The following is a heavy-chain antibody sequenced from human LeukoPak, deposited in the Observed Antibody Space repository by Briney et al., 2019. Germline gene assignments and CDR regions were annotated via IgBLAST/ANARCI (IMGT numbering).Heavy chain of an antibody. CDR2: MKQDGSEK. D-gene: IGHD1-26*01. CDR1: GFTFSSYW. Sequence: PGGSLRLSCAASGFTFSSYWMSWVRQAPGKGLDWVASMKQDGSEKDYVDSVKGRFTISRDNAKKSLYLQMNSLRAEDTAVYYCASHSGSYLYYFDYWGQGTLVTVSS. J-gene: IGHJ4*02. CDR3: ASHSGSYLYYFDY. V-gene: IGHV3-7*01.